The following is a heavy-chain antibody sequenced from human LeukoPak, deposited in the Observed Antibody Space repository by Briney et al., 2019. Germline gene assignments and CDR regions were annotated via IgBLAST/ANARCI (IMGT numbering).Heavy chain of an antibody. Sequence: SVKVSCKASGGTFSSYAINWVRQAPGQGLEWMGRIIPMLGIANYAQKFQGRVTITADKSTSTAYMELSSLRSEDTAVYYCARVYGSGSSHFDYWGQGTLVTVSS. CDR3: ARVYGSGSSHFDY. CDR2: IIPMLGIA. D-gene: IGHD3-10*01. V-gene: IGHV1-69*04. CDR1: GGTFSSYA. J-gene: IGHJ4*02.